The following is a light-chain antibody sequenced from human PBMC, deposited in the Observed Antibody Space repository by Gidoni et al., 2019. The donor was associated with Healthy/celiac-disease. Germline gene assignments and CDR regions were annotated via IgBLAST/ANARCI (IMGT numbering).Light chain of an antibody. CDR2: GAA. CDR1: QSVSSN. CDR3: QQYNNWPRT. J-gene: IGKJ1*01. V-gene: IGKV3-15*01. Sequence: VLPQSPATLSVSPGERATLSCRASQSVSSNLAWYQQKTGQAPRPLIYGAATRAAASPARWISGGGSTEVTLTISSLQAEDVAVDYCQQYNNWPRTFGQGTKVEIK.